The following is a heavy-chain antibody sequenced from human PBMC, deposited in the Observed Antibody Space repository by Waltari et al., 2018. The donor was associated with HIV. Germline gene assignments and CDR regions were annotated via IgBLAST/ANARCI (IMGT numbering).Heavy chain of an antibody. CDR1: GFLFSNYG. CDR3: ATYCGGDCYFGEVSFDV. Sequence: QVQLMQSGGGVVQPGGSLRLSCTASGFLFSNYGIHWVRQAPGKGLVWGSLISHDGNSHFFADSVKGRFTVSRDNSKDTVYLQMNSLTTDDTAVYYCATYCGGDCYFGEVSFDVWGQGTMVIVS. D-gene: IGHD2-21*02. V-gene: IGHV3-30*03. J-gene: IGHJ3*01. CDR2: ISHDGNSH.